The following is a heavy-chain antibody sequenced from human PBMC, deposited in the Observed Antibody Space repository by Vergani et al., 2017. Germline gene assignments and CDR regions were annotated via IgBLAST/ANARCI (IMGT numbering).Heavy chain of an antibody. D-gene: IGHD5-12*01. V-gene: IGHV4-39*07. CDR1: GGSISSSSYY. CDR3: AREGVGYEVDY. J-gene: IGHJ4*02. CDR2: IYYSGST. Sequence: QLQLQESGPGLVKPSETLSLTCTVSGGSISSSSYYWGWIRQPPGKGLEWIGSIYYSGSTYYNPSLKSRVTRSVDQSKNQFSLKLSSVTAADKAVYYCAREGVGYEVDYWGQGTLVTVSS.